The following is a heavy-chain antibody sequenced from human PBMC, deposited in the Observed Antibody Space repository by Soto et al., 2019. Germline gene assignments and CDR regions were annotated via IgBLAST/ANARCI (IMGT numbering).Heavy chain of an antibody. CDR2: IYYTGST. CDR3: ARSGYYGFVY. Sequence: SETLSLTCAVSGESVIDYYWSWIRQPPGKGLEWIGHIYYTGSTNYNPSLRSRVTMSQDTSKNQFSLKLASVTAADTAVYYCARSGYYGFVYWGQGALVTVSS. J-gene: IGHJ4*02. CDR1: GESVIDYY. V-gene: IGHV4-59*02. D-gene: IGHD3-22*01.